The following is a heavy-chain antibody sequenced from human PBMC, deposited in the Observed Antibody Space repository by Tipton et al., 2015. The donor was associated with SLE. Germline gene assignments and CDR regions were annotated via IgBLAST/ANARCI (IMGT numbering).Heavy chain of an antibody. J-gene: IGHJ6*02. V-gene: IGHV4-4*09. CDR1: GGSISSYY. CDR2: IYTSGST. Sequence: LRLSCTVSGGSISSYYWSWIRQPPGKGLEWIGYIYTSGSTKYNPSLKSRVTISVDTSKNQFSLKVTSVTAADAAVYYCARGQQWLVGYYGLDVWGQGTTVTVSS. D-gene: IGHD6-19*01. CDR3: ARGQQWLVGYYGLDV.